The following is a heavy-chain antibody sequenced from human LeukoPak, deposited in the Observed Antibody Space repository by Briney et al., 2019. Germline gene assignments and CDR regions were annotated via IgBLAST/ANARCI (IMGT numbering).Heavy chain of an antibody. CDR2: IKQDGSEK. V-gene: IGHV3-7*01. CDR3: ARDGEVYYYYYYMDV. CDR1: GFTFSSYW. J-gene: IGHJ6*03. Sequence: PGGSLRLSCAASGFTFSSYWMSWVRQAPGKGLEWVANIKQDGSEKYYVDSVKGRFTISRDNAKNSLYLQMNSLRAEDTAVYYCARDGEVYYYYYYMDVWGKGTTVTVSS.